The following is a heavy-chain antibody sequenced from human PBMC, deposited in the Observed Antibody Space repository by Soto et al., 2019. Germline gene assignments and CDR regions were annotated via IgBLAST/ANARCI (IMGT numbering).Heavy chain of an antibody. D-gene: IGHD6-19*01. J-gene: IGHJ4*02. CDR1: GFTFSSSG. CDR3: AKSPRAVAGQFDY. V-gene: IGHV3-30*18. Sequence: HPGGSLRLSCAASGFTFSSSGMHWVRQAPGKGLEWVAVTSFDGSSGYYADSVRGRFTISRDNSNNTLYLQMNSLRAEDTAVYYCAKSPRAVAGQFDYWAQGTLVTVSS. CDR2: TSFDGSSG.